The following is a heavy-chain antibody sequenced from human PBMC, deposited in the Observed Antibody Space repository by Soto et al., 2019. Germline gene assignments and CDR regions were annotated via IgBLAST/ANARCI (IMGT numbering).Heavy chain of an antibody. D-gene: IGHD6-13*01. CDR1: GGTFSSYA. V-gene: IGHV1-69*06. CDR3: ASEGAIAAAGSGYWFDP. J-gene: IGHJ5*02. CDR2: IIPIFGTA. Sequence: QVQLVQSGAEVKKPGSSVNVSCKASGGTFSSYAISWVRQAPGQGLEWMGGIIPIFGTANYAQKFQGRVTITADKSTSTAYMELSSLRSEDTAVYYCASEGAIAAAGSGYWFDPWGQGTLVTVSS.